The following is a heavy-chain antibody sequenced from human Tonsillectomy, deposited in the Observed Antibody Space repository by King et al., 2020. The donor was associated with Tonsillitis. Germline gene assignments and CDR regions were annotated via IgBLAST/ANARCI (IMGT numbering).Heavy chain of an antibody. CDR3: AQSGIVGATTPFDY. CDR1: GFSLSATGVA. CDR2: IYWDDDR. V-gene: IGHV2-5*02. D-gene: IGHD1-26*01. J-gene: IGHJ4*02. Sequence: TLKESGPTLVKPTQTLTLTCTFSGFSLSATGVAVGWIRQPPGEALEWLALIYWDDDRRYSPSLKSRLIITKDTSKNQVVLTMTNMDPVETTTYYCAQSGIVGATTPFDYWGQGTLVTVSS.